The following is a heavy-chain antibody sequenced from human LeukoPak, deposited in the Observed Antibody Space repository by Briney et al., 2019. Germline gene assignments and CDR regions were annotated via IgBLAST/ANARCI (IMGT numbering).Heavy chain of an antibody. D-gene: IGHD1-26*01. V-gene: IGHV3-48*02. Sequence: GGSLRLSCAASGFTFSSYSMNWVRQAPGKGLEWVSHITASGTAMFYADSVKGRITISRDNAKNSLYLQMNSLRDEDTAVYYCASSGSYRFDYWGQGTLVTVSS. J-gene: IGHJ4*02. CDR3: ASSGSYRFDY. CDR2: ITASGTAM. CDR1: GFTFSSYS.